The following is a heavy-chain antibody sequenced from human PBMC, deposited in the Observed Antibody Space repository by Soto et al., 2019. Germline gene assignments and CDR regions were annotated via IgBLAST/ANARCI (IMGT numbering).Heavy chain of an antibody. D-gene: IGHD1-26*01. Sequence: GGSLRLSGPASGFTFTGYGMHWVRQATGKGLEWVAVISSDGSNKYYADSVKGRFTISRDNSKNTLFLQMNSLRAEDTAVYYCAKDSMGDYYGMDVWGQGTTVTVSS. J-gene: IGHJ6*02. CDR2: ISSDGSNK. V-gene: IGHV3-30-3*02. CDR1: GFTFTGYG. CDR3: AKDSMGDYYGMDV.